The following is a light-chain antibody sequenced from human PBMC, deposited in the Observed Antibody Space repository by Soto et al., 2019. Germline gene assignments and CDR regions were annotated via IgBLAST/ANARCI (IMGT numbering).Light chain of an antibody. CDR2: YIS. CDR3: QQAYSFPIT. CDR1: QSAGNF. V-gene: IGKV3D-15*01. J-gene: IGKJ5*01. Sequence: EIVMTQSPATLSVSPGETASLSCRASQSAGNFLAWYQQKPGQAPRLLIYYISTRATGVPARFSGSGSGTEFTLSINSLQPEDFATYYCQQAYSFPITFGQGTRLEIK.